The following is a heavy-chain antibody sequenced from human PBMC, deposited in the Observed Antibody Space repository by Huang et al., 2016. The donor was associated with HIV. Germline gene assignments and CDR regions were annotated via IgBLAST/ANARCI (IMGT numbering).Heavy chain of an antibody. CDR2: INPNSGCT. Sequence: QVQLVQSGAEVKKPGASVKVSCKASGYTFTGYYMHWVRQAPGQGLELMGWINPNSGCTNYAQKFQGRVTMTRDTSISTAYMERSRLRSDETAVYYCAREVVSATGYYYYGMDVWGQGTTVTVSS. J-gene: IGHJ6*02. V-gene: IGHV1-2*02. D-gene: IGHD2-15*01. CDR3: AREVVSATGYYYYGMDV. CDR1: GYTFTGYY.